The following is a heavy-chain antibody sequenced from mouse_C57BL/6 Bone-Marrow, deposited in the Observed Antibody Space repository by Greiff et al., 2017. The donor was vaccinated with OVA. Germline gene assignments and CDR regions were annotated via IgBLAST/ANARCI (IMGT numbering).Heavy chain of an antibody. V-gene: IGHV1-59*01. CDR3: ASVWGDY. CDR1: GYTFTSYW. Sequence: QVQLQQSGAELVRPGTSVKLSCKASGYTFTSYWMHWVKQRPGQGLEWIGVIDPSDSYTNYTQKFKGKATLTVDTSSSTAYMQLSSLTSEDSAVYYCASVWGDYWGQGTTLTVSS. D-gene: IGHD4-1*01. J-gene: IGHJ2*01. CDR2: IDPSDSYT.